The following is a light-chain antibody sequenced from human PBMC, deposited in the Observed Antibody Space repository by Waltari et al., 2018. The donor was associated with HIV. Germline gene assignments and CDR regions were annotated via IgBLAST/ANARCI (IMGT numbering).Light chain of an antibody. V-gene: IGLV1-40*01. J-gene: IGLJ3*02. Sequence: TQPPSVSGAPGQSVSISCSGNASNIGAGFDDHWYRQSPRTAPKLVIYGDTVRPSGVTDRFSGSRSLNSVSLDISGLRAEDAGDYYCQSYDISLTGLWVFGGGTKLTVL. CDR1: ASNIGAGFD. CDR2: GDT. CDR3: QSYDISLTGLWV.